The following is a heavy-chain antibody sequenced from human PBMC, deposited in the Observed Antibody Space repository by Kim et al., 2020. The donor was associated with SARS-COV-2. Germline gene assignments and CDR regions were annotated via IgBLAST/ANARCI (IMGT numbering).Heavy chain of an antibody. CDR1: GFTFSSYA. V-gene: IGHV3-23*01. CDR3: AKAADGTPGAPGAFDI. CDR2: ISGSGGST. D-gene: IGHD6-13*01. Sequence: GGSLRLSCAASGFTFSSYAMSWVRQAPGKGLEWVSAISGSGGSTYYADSVKGRLTISRDNSKNTLYLQMNSLRAEDTAVYYCAKAADGTPGAPGAFDIWGQGTMVTVSS. J-gene: IGHJ3*02.